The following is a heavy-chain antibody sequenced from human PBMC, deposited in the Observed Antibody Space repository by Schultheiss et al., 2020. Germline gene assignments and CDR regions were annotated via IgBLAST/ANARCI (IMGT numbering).Heavy chain of an antibody. CDR3: AKEVDEGGSYRFDY. Sequence: GGSLRLSCAASGFTFSSCAMTWVRQAPGKGLEWVSAFGGSGGSTSSADYVRGRFTISRDNSKNTLYLQMNSLRAEDTAVYYCAKEVDEGGSYRFDYWGQGTLVTVSS. V-gene: IGHV3-23*01. J-gene: IGHJ4*02. CDR1: GFTFSSCA. CDR2: FGGSGGST. D-gene: IGHD1-26*01.